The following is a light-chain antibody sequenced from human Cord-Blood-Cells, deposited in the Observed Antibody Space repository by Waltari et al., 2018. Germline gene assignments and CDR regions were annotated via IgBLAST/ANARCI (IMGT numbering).Light chain of an antibody. CDR3: MXXLQTPPT. J-gene: IGKJ1*01. V-gene: IGKV2-28*01. CDR1: QSLLHSNGYNY. Sequence: DIVMTQSPLSLPVTPGXPASISCRSSQSLLHSNGYNYLDWYLQKPGQAPXLLIYXGSXXXSGXXDRXXXSGSGTEFTLXIXRVXXXDVXXXXXMXXLQTPPTFGQGTKVXIK. CDR2: XGS.